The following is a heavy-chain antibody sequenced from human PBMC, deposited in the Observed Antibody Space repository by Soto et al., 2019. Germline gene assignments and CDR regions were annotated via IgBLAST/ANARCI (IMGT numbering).Heavy chain of an antibody. CDR1: GYTFTVYY. Sequence: QVQLVQSGAEVKKPGASVNVSCKASGYTFTVYYMHWVRQAPGQGLEWMGWINPKSGGTMYPQKFQGKVTMTWDTSISTAYMALTRLRSDATAVYYCARDLAKGGGSAGFDYWGQGPLVTVSS. CDR3: ARDLAKGGGSAGFDY. CDR2: INPKSGGT. V-gene: IGHV1-2*02. J-gene: IGHJ4*02. D-gene: IGHD1-26*01.